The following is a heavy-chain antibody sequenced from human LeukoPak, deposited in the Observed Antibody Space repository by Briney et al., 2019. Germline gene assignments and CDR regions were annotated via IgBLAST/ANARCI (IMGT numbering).Heavy chain of an antibody. CDR1: GFTFSSYG. CDR2: ISYDGSNK. D-gene: IGHD3-22*01. J-gene: IGHJ4*02. CDR3: AKDWGSGYYHIDY. Sequence: GGSLRLSCAASGFTFSSYGMHWVRQAPGKGLEWVAVISYDGSNKYYADSVKGRFTISRDNSKSTLYLQMNSLRAEDTAVYYCAKDWGSGYYHIDYWGQGTLVTVSS. V-gene: IGHV3-30*18.